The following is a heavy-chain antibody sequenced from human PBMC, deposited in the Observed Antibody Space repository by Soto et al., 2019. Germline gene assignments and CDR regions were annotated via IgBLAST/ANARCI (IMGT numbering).Heavy chain of an antibody. CDR2: INQSGST. Sequence: ASETLSLTCAVYGGSFSGYYWSWIRQPPGKGLEWIGEINQSGSTNYNPSLKSRVTISVDTSKNQFSLKLSSVTAADTAVYYCAKTNSSSWSPFDYWGQGTLVTVSS. D-gene: IGHD6-13*01. J-gene: IGHJ4*02. CDR3: AKTNSSSWSPFDY. CDR1: GGSFSGYY. V-gene: IGHV4-34*01.